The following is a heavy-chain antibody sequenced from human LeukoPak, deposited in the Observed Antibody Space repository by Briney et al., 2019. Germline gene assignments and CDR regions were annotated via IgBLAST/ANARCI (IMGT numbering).Heavy chain of an antibody. V-gene: IGHV4-34*01. CDR3: ARLSMASAYDPVDY. Sequence: SETLSLTCAVYGGSFSGYYWSWIRQPPGKGLEWIGEINHSGSTNYNPSLKSRVTISVDTSKNQFSLKLSSVTAADTAVYYCARLSMASAYDPVDYWGQGTLVTVSS. CDR2: INHSGST. D-gene: IGHD5-12*01. CDR1: GGSFSGYY. J-gene: IGHJ4*02.